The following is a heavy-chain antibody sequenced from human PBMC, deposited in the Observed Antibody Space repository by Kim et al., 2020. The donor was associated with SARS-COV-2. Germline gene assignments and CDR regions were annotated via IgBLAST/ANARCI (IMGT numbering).Heavy chain of an antibody. J-gene: IGHJ3*02. CDR2: IYNRGDS. CDR1: GGSISSYH. Sequence: SETLSLTCTVSGGSISSYHWSWIRQSPGEGLEWIGLIYNRGDSEYNPSLKSRLTISQDTSRNQFSLKLTSVTAADTAIYYCARGAYYSDPYWYSDIWGQGTMATVSS. V-gene: IGHV4-59*13. D-gene: IGHD3-22*01. CDR3: ARGAYYSDPYWYSDI.